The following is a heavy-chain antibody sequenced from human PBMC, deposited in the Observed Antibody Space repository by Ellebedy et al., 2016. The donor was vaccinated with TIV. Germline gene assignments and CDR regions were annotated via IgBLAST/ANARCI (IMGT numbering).Heavy chain of an antibody. Sequence: MPSETLSLTCTVSGGSISSYYWSWIRQPPGKGLEWIGYIYYSGSTNYNPSLKSRVTISVDTSKNQFSLKLSSVTAADTAVYYCARGGYSYGHFDYWGQGTLVTVSS. CDR2: IYYSGST. D-gene: IGHD5-18*01. CDR1: GGSISSYY. CDR3: ARGGYSYGHFDY. J-gene: IGHJ4*02. V-gene: IGHV4-59*01.